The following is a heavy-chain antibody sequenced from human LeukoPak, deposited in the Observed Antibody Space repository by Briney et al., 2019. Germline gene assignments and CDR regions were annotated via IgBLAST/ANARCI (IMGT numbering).Heavy chain of an antibody. CDR1: GFTFSSYS. CDR3: AKGGEYHSRVGVDY. Sequence: GGSLRLSCAASGFTFSSYSMNWVRQAPGKGLEWVSYISSSSSTIYYADSVKGRFTIARDNAKNSLYLQMNSLRAEDTAVYYCAKGGEYHSRVGVDYWGQGTLVTVSS. V-gene: IGHV3-48*04. CDR2: ISSSSSTI. D-gene: IGHD2/OR15-2a*01. J-gene: IGHJ4*02.